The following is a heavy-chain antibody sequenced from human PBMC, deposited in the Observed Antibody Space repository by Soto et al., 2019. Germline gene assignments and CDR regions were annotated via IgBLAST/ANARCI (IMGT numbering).Heavy chain of an antibody. Sequence: GGSLRLSCAASGFTFGNYAMHWVRQAPGKGLEWVAVISYDGSNKYYADSVKGRFTISRDNSKNTLYLQMNSLRAEDTAVYYCAKTDRKSEWLISLPYYYYYMDVWGKGTTVTVSS. CDR1: GFTFGNYA. J-gene: IGHJ6*03. V-gene: IGHV3-30*18. CDR3: AKTDRKSEWLISLPYYYYYMDV. D-gene: IGHD3-3*01. CDR2: ISYDGSNK.